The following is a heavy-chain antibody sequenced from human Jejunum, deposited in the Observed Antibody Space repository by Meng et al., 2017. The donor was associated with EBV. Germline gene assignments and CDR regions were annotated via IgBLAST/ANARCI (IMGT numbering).Heavy chain of an antibody. CDR1: GFTFNSHT. CDR2: ITDSGGST. CDR3: AKLTRA. Sequence: VRLWESGGRLVQPGGPLRLSCAASGFTFNSHTMSGVRQAPGKGLEWVSAITDSGGSTYYTDSVKGRFTISRDNSKNTLYLQMNSLRAEDTAVYYCAKLTRAWGQGTLVTVSS. V-gene: IGHV3-23*01. J-gene: IGHJ5*02.